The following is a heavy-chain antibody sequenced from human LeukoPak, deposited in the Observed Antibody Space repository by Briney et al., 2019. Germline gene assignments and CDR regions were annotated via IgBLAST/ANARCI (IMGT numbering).Heavy chain of an antibody. CDR2: IYYSGST. CDR3: ARNCGGDCYSFDY. Sequence: SETLSLTCTVSGGSISSGDYYWSWIRQPRGKGLEWIGYIYYSGSTNYNPSLKSRVTISVDTSKNQFSLKLSSVTAADTAVYYCARNCGGDCYSFDYWGQGTLVTVSS. J-gene: IGHJ4*02. CDR1: GGSISSGDYY. D-gene: IGHD2-21*02. V-gene: IGHV4-61*08.